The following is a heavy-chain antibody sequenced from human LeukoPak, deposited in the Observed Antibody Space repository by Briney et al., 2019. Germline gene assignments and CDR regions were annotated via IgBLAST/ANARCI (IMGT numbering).Heavy chain of an antibody. CDR1: GGSISSYY. CDR3: ARVWCSSTSCYPYRHWWFDP. J-gene: IGHJ5*02. V-gene: IGHV4-4*07. Sequence: PSETLSLTCTVSGGSISSYYWSWIRQPAGKGLEWIGRIYTSGGTNYNPSLKSRVTRSVDTSKNQFSLKLSSVTAADTAVYYCARVWCSSTSCYPYRHWWFDPWGQGTLVTVSS. D-gene: IGHD2-2*01. CDR2: IYTSGGT.